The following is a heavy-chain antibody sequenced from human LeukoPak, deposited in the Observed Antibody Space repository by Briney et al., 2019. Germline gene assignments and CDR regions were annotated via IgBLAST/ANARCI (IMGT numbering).Heavy chain of an antibody. CDR3: TKRRNSDHPFDY. D-gene: IGHD1-14*01. Sequence: PGRSLRLSCAASGFTFDDYAMHWVRQAPGKGLEWVSGINWSSNDIIYADSVKGRSTISRDNAKNSLYLQMNSLRTEDTAFYYCTKRRNSDHPFDYWGQGTLVTVSS. CDR1: GFTFDDYA. V-gene: IGHV3-9*01. J-gene: IGHJ4*02. CDR2: INWSSNDI.